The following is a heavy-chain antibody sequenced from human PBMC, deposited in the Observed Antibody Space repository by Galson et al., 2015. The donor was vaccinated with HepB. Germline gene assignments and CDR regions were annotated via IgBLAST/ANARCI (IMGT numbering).Heavy chain of an antibody. V-gene: IGHV3-48*03. CDR3: ARDLFRGPYDSGSYRRGSFDF. J-gene: IGHJ4*02. D-gene: IGHD3-10*01. CDR1: GFTFSDYE. CDR2: ISSSSKTK. Sequence: SLRLSCATSGFTFSDYEMDWVRQAPGKGLEWVSYISSSSKTKNYADSVKGRFFISRDNAKNSVYLQINSLRAEDTAVYYCARDLFRGPYDSGSYRRGSFDFWGQGTLVTVSS.